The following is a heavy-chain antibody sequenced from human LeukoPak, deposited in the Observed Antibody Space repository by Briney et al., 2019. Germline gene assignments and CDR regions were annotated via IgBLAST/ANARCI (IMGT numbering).Heavy chain of an antibody. CDR1: GGTFSSYA. Sequence: GASVKVSCKASGGTFSSYAISWVRQAPGQGLEWMGGIIPIFGTANYAQKFQGRVTITADESTSTAYMELSSLRSEDTAVYYCARAYDYGYPPIVWGQGTLVTVSS. D-gene: IGHD3-16*01. CDR2: IIPIFGTA. J-gene: IGHJ4*02. CDR3: ARAYDYGYPPIV. V-gene: IGHV1-69*13.